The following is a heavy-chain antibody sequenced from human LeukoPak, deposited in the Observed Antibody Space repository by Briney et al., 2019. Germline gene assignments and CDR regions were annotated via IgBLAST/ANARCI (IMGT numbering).Heavy chain of an antibody. Sequence: ASVKVSCKASGYTFTSYGISWVRQAPGQGFKWMGWISAYNGNTNYAQKLQGRVTMTTDTSTSTAYMELRSLRSDDTAVYYCARGGHYYYDSSGYYYWGQGTLVTVSS. CDR1: GYTFTSYG. CDR3: ARGGHYYYDSSGYYY. D-gene: IGHD3-22*01. J-gene: IGHJ4*02. CDR2: ISAYNGNT. V-gene: IGHV1-18*01.